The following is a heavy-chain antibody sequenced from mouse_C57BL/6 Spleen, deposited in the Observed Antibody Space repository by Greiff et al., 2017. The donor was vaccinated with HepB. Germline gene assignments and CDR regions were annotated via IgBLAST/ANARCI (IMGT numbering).Heavy chain of an antibody. CDR2: IDPNSGGT. CDR3: ASGTVVATDYYAMDY. J-gene: IGHJ4*01. D-gene: IGHD1-1*01. Sequence: QVQLQQPGAELVKPGASVKLSCKASGYTFNSYWMHWVKQRPGRGLEWIGRIDPNSGGTKYNEKFKSKATLTVDKPSSTAYMQLSSLTSEDSAVYYCASGTVVATDYYAMDYWGQGTSVTVAS. V-gene: IGHV1-72*01. CDR1: GYTFNSYW.